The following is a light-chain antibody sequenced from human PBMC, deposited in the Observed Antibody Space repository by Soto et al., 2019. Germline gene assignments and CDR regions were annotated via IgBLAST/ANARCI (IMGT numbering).Light chain of an antibody. V-gene: IGKV1-39*01. CDR2: RIT. Sequence: DIQMTQSPSSLSASVGDRDTIACRTSQTVSNYLHWYQHKPGKAPKLLIYRITNLQSGVPSRFIGSVSGTDLTHTHSSLQPEDFATYFSQQSYIPYTLGQGTKREIK. J-gene: IGKJ2*01. CDR1: QTVSNY. CDR3: QQSYIPYT.